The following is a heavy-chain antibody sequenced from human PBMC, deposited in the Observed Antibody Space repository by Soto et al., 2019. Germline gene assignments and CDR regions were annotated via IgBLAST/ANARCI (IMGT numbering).Heavy chain of an antibody. CDR1: GGSIGGYD. CDR2: IYYSGST. CDR3: ARLTGDGYCSSTSCYMAWFDP. V-gene: IGHV4-59*08. Sequence: PSETLCLTCTVAGGSIGGYDGSWIRQPPGKGLEWIGYIYYSGSTNYNPSLKSRVTISVDTSKNQFSLKLSSVTAADTAVYYCARLTGDGYCSSTSCYMAWFDPWGQGTLVTVSS. J-gene: IGHJ5*02. D-gene: IGHD2-2*02.